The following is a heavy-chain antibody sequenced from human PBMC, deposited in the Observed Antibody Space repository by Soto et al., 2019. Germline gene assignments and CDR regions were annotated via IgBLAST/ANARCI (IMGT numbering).Heavy chain of an antibody. V-gene: IGHV3-53*01. CDR2: IYSGGST. J-gene: IGHJ6*02. Sequence: EVQLVESGGGLIQPGGSLRLSCAASGFTVSSHYMSWVRQAPGKGLEWVSVIYSGGSTYYADSVKGRFTISRDNSKNTLYLQMNRPGAEDTAVYYCARVSVAGYYYYYGMDVWGQGTTVTIS. CDR1: GFTVSSHY. CDR3: ARVSVAGYYYYYGMDV. D-gene: IGHD6-19*01.